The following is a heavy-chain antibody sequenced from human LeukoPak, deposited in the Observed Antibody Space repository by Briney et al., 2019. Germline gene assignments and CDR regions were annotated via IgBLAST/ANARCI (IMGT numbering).Heavy chain of an antibody. CDR1: GLTFTKAW. V-gene: IGHV3-15*01. D-gene: IGHD3-22*01. Sequence: GGSLRLSCAASGLTFTKAWMTWVRQAPGEGLEWVGRIKSNTDGGTTDYAAPVKGRFTITRDDSKNTLYLQMNSLKTEDTAVYYCTTNPYDRSGYHIWGQGTMVTVSS. CDR2: IKSNTDGGTT. J-gene: IGHJ3*02. CDR3: TTNPYDRSGYHI.